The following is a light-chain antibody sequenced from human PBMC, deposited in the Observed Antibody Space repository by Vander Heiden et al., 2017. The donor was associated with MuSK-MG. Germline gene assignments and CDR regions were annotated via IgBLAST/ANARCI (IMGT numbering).Light chain of an antibody. CDR2: DDR. CDR3: QVWDSSSDKVV. V-gene: IGLV3-21*02. CDR1: NIGSKS. Sequence: SYVLTQPPSVSVAPGQTARITSEGNNIGSKSVNWYQQKTGQAPVLVVYDDRDRSSGSPERFSGANYGNTATLTTSRVEAGEEADYYCQVWDSSSDKVVFGGGTKRTVL. J-gene: IGLJ2*01.